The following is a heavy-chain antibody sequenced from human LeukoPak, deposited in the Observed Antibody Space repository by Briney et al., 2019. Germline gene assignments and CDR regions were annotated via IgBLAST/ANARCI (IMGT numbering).Heavy chain of an antibody. V-gene: IGHV3-30*02. J-gene: IGHJ6*04. CDR3: AELGITMIGGA. CDR1: GFAFRSHA. D-gene: IGHD3-10*02. Sequence: GGSLRLSCTASGFAFRSHAMHWVRQAPGKGLEWVAFIRYDGSKKFYADSVKGRFTISRDNAKNSLYLQMNSLRAEDTAVYYCAELGITMIGGAWGKGTTVTISS. CDR2: IRYDGSKK.